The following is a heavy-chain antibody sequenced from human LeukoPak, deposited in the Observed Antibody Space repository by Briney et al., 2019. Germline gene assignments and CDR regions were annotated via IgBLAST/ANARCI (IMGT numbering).Heavy chain of an antibody. CDR3: ARESCSSSSCYYWFDP. CDR1: GYTFTGYY. CDR2: INPTSGGT. J-gene: IGHJ5*02. Sequence: ASVKVSCKASGYTFTGYYMHWVRQAPGQGLEWMGWINPTSGGTNYAQKFQGRVTMTRVTSISTAYMELSRLRSDDTAVYYCARESCSSSSCYYWFDPWGQGTLVTVSS. D-gene: IGHD2-2*01. V-gene: IGHV1-2*02.